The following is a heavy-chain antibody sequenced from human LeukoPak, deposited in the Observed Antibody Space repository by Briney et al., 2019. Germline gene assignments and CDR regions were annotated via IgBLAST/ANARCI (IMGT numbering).Heavy chain of an antibody. CDR1: GGSFSGYY. D-gene: IGHD4-17*01. Sequence: PSETLSLTCAVYGGSFSGYYWSWIRQPPGKGLEWIGEINHSGSTNYNPSLKSRVTISVDTSKNLFSLNLMSVTAADTAVYYCTRDTGTTGEVKFDPWGQGTLVTVSS. CDR3: TRDTGTTGEVKFDP. V-gene: IGHV4-34*01. J-gene: IGHJ5*02. CDR2: INHSGST.